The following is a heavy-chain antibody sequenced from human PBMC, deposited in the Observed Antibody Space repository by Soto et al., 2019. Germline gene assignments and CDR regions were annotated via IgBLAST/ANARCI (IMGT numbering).Heavy chain of an antibody. CDR1: GGSFSDYF. CDR2: IKHSGST. J-gene: IGHJ5*02. Sequence: SETLSLTCTVYGGSFSDYFWTWIRQPPGKGLEWIGEIKHSGSTNYNPSLKSRVTISLDTSKNQFSLKLSSVTAADTAVYYCARKGSRTVIDNWFDPWGQGTLVTVSS. V-gene: IGHV4-34*01. D-gene: IGHD3-16*02. CDR3: ARKGSRTVIDNWFDP.